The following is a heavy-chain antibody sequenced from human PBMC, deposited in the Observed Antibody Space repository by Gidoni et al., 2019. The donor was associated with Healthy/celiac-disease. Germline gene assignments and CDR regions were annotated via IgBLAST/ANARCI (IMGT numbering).Heavy chain of an antibody. Sequence: QLQLQESGPGLVKPSETLSLTCTVSGGSISSSSYYWGWIRQPPGKGLEWIGSIYYSGSTYYNPSLKSRVTISVDTSKNQFSLKLSSVTAADTAVYYCARPIVGATGGFDYWGQGTLVTVSS. CDR3: ARPIVGATGGFDY. D-gene: IGHD1-26*01. CDR2: IYYSGST. J-gene: IGHJ4*02. CDR1: GGSISSSSYY. V-gene: IGHV4-39*01.